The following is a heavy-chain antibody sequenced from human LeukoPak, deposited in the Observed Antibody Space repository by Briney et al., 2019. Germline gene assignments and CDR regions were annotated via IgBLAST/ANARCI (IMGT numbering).Heavy chain of an antibody. J-gene: IGHJ4*02. CDR1: GYTFTSYD. CDR2: MNPNSGNT. Sequence: ASVKVSCKASGYTFTSYDINWVRQATGQGLEWMGWMNPNSGNTGYAQKFQGRVTMTTDTSTSTAYMELRSLRSDDTAVYYCARAAGDFDYWGQGTLVTVSS. V-gene: IGHV1-8*01. CDR3: ARAAGDFDY. D-gene: IGHD6-13*01.